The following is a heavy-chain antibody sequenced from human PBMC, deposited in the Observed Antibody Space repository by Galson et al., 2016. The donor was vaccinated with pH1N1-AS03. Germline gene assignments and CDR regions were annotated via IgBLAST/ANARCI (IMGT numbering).Heavy chain of an antibody. V-gene: IGHV3-30*18. Sequence: SLRLSCAASGFIFSNHGMHWVRQAPGKGLEWVAVISSHGKIAYYADSVRGRFTVSRDNSNNTLYLQMDSLRAEDRAVYYCAKEGSGSVSKFAFDIWGQGTIVTVSS. CDR1: GFIFSNHG. D-gene: IGHD3-10*01. CDR3: AKEGSGSVSKFAFDI. CDR2: ISSHGKIA. J-gene: IGHJ3*02.